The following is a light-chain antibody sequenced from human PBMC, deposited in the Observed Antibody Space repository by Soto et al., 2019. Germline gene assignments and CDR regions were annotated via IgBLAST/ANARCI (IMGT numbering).Light chain of an antibody. CDR1: SSDVGDYNY. CDR3: SSYTSSSTPRLV. CDR2: DAN. V-gene: IGLV2-14*01. Sequence: QSALTQPASVSGSPGQSITISCTGTSSDVGDYNYVSWYQQHPGKAPKLMIYDANNRPSGVSNRFTGSKSGNTASLTISGLQAEDEADYYCSSYTSSSTPRLVFGGGTKLTVL. J-gene: IGLJ2*01.